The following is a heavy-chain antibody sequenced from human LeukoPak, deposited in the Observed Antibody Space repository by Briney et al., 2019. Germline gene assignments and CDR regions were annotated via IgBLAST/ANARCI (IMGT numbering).Heavy chain of an antibody. CDR1: GGSISSYY. CDR2: IYYSGST. CDR3: ARHPPGDFWSGYIDY. Sequence: SETLSLTCTVSGGSISSYYWSWIRQPPGKGLEWIGYIYYSGSTNYNPSLKSRVTISVDTSRNQFSLKLSSVTAADTAVYYCARHPPGDFWSGYIDYWGQGTLVTVSS. J-gene: IGHJ4*02. V-gene: IGHV4-59*08. D-gene: IGHD3-3*01.